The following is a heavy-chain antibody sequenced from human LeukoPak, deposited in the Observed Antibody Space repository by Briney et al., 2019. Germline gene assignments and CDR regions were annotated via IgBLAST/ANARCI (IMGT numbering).Heavy chain of an antibody. D-gene: IGHD3-10*01. CDR2: INEDGSEK. CDR1: GFTFTSYW. CDR3: ARIYLKQASAS. V-gene: IGHV3-7*01. J-gene: IGHJ5*02. Sequence: GGSLRLSCAASGFTFTSYWMSWVRQAPGKGLEWVANINEDGSEKYYVDSVKGRFTISRDNAKNSLYLQMNSLRVEDTAVYYCARIYLKQASASWGQGTLVTVSS.